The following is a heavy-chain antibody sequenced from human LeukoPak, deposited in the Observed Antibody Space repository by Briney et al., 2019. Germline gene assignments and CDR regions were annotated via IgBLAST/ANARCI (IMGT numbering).Heavy chain of an antibody. J-gene: IGHJ6*03. V-gene: IGHV3-23*01. Sequence: GGSLRLSCAASGFTFTSYAMSWVRQAPGKGLEWVSAVSGSGANTYYADSVKGRFTISRDNSKNTLSLQMNSLRAEDTAVYYCAKGLKTTVGPYMGYHYYMDVWGKGTTVTVSS. CDR2: VSGSGANT. CDR1: GFTFTSYA. D-gene: IGHD1-1*01. CDR3: AKGLKTTVGPYMGYHYYMDV.